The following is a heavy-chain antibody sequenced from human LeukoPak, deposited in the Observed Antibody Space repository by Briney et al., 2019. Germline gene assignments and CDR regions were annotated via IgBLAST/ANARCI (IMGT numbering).Heavy chain of an antibody. CDR3: ARVNYYDFWSGSGNGWFDP. CDR2: IYTSGST. D-gene: IGHD3-3*01. V-gene: IGHV4-61*02. CDR1: GGSISSGSYY. Sequence: SETLSLTCTVSGGSISSGSYYWSWIRQPAGKGLEWIGRIYTSGSTNYNPSLKSRVTISVDTSKNQFSLKLSSVTAADTAVYYCARVNYYDFWSGSGNGWFDPWGQGTLVTVSS. J-gene: IGHJ5*02.